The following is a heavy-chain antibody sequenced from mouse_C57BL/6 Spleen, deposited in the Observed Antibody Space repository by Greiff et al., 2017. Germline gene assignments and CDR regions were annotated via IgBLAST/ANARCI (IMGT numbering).Heavy chain of an antibody. CDR2: INPSSGYT. V-gene: IGHV1-7*01. Sequence: QVQLQQSGAELAKPGASVKLSCKASGYTFTSYWMHWVKQRPGQGLEWIGYINPSSGYTKYNQKFKDKATLTADKSSSTAYMKLSSLTYEDSAVYYCARFDYDGGYAMDYWGQGTSVTVSS. J-gene: IGHJ4*01. D-gene: IGHD2-4*01. CDR3: ARFDYDGGYAMDY. CDR1: GYTFTSYW.